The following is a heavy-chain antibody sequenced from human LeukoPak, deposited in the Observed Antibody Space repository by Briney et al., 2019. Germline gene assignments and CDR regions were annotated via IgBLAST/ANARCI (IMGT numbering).Heavy chain of an antibody. Sequence: GESLKISCKGSGYSFTSYWIGWVRQIPGKGLEWMGIIYPGDSDTRYSPSFQGQVTISADKSISTAYLQWSSLKASDTAMYYCARLPRAYYYGSGSSYYDYWGQGTLVTVSS. CDR2: IYPGDSDT. CDR3: ARLPRAYYYGSGSSYYDY. D-gene: IGHD3-10*01. V-gene: IGHV5-51*01. J-gene: IGHJ4*02. CDR1: GYSFTSYW.